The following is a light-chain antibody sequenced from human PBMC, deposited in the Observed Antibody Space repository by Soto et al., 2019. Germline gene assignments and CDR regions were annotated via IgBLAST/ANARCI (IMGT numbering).Light chain of an antibody. CDR1: SSNIGAGYD. CDR2: GNS. Sequence: QSVLTQPPSVSGAPGQRVTISCTGSSSNIGAGYDVHWYQQLPGTAPKLLIYGNSNRPSGVRDRFSGSKSGTSASLAITGLQSEDQADYYCQSYDSSLSGLVFGTGTKVTVL. J-gene: IGLJ1*01. CDR3: QSYDSSLSGLV. V-gene: IGLV1-40*01.